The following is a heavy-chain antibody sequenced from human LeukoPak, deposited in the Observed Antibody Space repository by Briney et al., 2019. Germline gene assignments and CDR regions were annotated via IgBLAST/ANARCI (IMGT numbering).Heavy chain of an antibody. J-gene: IGHJ4*02. V-gene: IGHV1-69*04. Sequence: SVKVSCKASGGTFSSYAISWVRQAPGQGLEWMGRIIPILGIANYAQKFQDRVTITADKSTSTAYMELSSLRSEDTAVYYCASSGSSGVYWGQGTLVTVSS. D-gene: IGHD6-6*01. CDR1: GGTFSSYA. CDR2: IIPILGIA. CDR3: ASSGSSGVY.